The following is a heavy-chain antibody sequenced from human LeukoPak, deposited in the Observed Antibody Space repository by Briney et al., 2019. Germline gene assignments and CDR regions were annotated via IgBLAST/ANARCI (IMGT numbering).Heavy chain of an antibody. CDR3: ARGLGYGEYLVPFDI. CDR1: GGSISSYY. CDR2: IYYSGST. Sequence: SETLSLTCTVSGGSISSYYWSWVRQPPGKGLEWIGYIYYSGSTNYNPSLKSRVTISVDTSKNQFSLKLSSVTAADTAVYYCARGLGYGEYLVPFDIWGQGTLVTVSS. J-gene: IGHJ3*02. V-gene: IGHV4-59*01. D-gene: IGHD4-17*01.